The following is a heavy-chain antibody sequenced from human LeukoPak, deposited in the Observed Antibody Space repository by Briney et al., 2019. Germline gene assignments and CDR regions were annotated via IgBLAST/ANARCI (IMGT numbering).Heavy chain of an antibody. V-gene: IGHV1-18*01. J-gene: IGHJ4*02. CDR1: GNIFTNYG. Sequence: ASVRVSCKTSGNIFTNYGVSWVRQAPGQGLEWMGWINVYNGHTIYAQEFQGRVTLTTDTSTSTAHMDLRSLRSDDTAVYYCVRDSDHAPDYWGQGTLVTVSS. D-gene: IGHD3-10*01. CDR3: VRDSDHAPDY. CDR2: INVYNGHT.